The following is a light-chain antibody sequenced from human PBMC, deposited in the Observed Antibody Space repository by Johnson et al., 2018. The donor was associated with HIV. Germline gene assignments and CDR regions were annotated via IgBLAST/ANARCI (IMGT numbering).Light chain of an antibody. CDR1: SSNIGNNY. CDR3: GPWDSSLSAGV. CDR2: DNN. V-gene: IGLV1-51*01. J-gene: IGLJ1*01. Sequence: QSVLTRPPSVSAAPGQKVTISCSGSSSNIGNNYVSWYQQLPGTAPKLLIYDNNKRPSGIPDRFSGSKSGTSATLGITGLQTGDEADYYCGPWDSSLSAGVFGTGTKVTVL.